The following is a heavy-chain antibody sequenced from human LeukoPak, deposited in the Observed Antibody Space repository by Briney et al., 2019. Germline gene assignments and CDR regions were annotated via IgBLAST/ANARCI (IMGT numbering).Heavy chain of an antibody. CDR3: TRDRGAYNLYDY. V-gene: IGHV3-49*03. Sequence: PALSLRLSCTASGFTFGDYAMSWIRQAPGKGLEWVGFIRSEAYGETADYAASVKGGFTISRDDSKAIAYLQMNSLKTEDTAVYHCTRDRGAYNLYDYWGQGTLVTVSS. D-gene: IGHD1-1*01. CDR2: IRSEAYGETA. CDR1: GFTFGDYA. J-gene: IGHJ4*02.